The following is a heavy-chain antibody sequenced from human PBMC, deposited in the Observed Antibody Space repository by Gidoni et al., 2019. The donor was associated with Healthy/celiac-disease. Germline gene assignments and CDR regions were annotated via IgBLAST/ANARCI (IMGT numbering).Heavy chain of an antibody. CDR2: ISGSGGST. J-gene: IGHJ6*03. D-gene: IGHD3-10*01. Sequence: EVQLLESGGGLVQPGGSLRLSCAASGFTFSSYAMSWVRQAPGKGLEWVSAISGSGGSTYYADSLKGRFTISRDNSKNTLYLQMNSLRAEDTAVYYCAKREQGSGTQRDYYYMDVWGKGTTVTVSS. V-gene: IGHV3-23*01. CDR3: AKREQGSGTQRDYYYMDV. CDR1: GFTFSSYA.